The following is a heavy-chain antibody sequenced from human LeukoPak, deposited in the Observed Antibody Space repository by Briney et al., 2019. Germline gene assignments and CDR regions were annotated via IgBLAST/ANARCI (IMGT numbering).Heavy chain of an antibody. CDR1: GGSISSSY. CDR2: INYSGST. CDR3: ARDWGSGWYWYFDL. D-gene: IGHD6-19*01. Sequence: SETLSLTCTVSGGSISSSYWSWIRQSPGKGLEWIGYINYSGSTNYNPSLKSRITISLDTSKNQFSLKLSSVTAADTAVYYCARDWGSGWYWYFDLWGRGTLVTVSS. V-gene: IGHV4-59*01. J-gene: IGHJ2*01.